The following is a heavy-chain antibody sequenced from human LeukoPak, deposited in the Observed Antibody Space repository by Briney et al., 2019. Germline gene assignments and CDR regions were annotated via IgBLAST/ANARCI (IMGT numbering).Heavy chain of an antibody. CDR1: GDSISSGDYY. V-gene: IGHV4-61*02. J-gene: IGHJ4*02. D-gene: IGHD3-10*01. CDR3: ARDQDSVDY. Sequence: PSETLSLTCTVSGDSISSGDYYWSWIRQPAGKGLEWIGRISSSGSTNYNPSLKSRVTISVDTSKNQFSLKLSSVTAADTAVYYCARDQDSVDYWGQGTLVTVSS. CDR2: ISSSGST.